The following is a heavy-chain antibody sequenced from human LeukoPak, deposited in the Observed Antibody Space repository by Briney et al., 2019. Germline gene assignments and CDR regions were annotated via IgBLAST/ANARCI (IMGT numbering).Heavy chain of an antibody. CDR2: INPSGGST. CDR3: ARRRGSSWDFDY. J-gene: IGHJ4*02. Sequence: GASVKVSCKASGYTFTGYYMHWVRQAPGQGLEWMGIINPSGGSTSYAQKFQGRVTITRNTSISTAYMELSSLRSEDTAVYYCARRRGSSWDFDYWGQGTLVTVSS. CDR1: GYTFTGYY. D-gene: IGHD6-13*01. V-gene: IGHV1-46*01.